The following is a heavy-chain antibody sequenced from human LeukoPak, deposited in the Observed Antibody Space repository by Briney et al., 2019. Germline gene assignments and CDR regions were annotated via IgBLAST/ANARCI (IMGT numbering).Heavy chain of an antibody. V-gene: IGHV3-30*03. CDR1: GFTFSGYG. CDR3: ARDLSSSGWYGVYFDY. CDR2: ISFDGSNQ. Sequence: GGSLRPSCAASGFTFSGYGMHWVRQAPGKGLEWVALISFDGSNQYYADSVKGRFTISRDNAKNSLYLQMNSLRAEDTAVYYCARDLSSSGWYGVYFDYWGQGTLVTVSS. D-gene: IGHD6-19*01. J-gene: IGHJ4*02.